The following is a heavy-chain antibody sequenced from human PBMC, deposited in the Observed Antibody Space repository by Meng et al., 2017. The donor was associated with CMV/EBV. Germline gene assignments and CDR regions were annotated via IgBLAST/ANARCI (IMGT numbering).Heavy chain of an antibody. D-gene: IGHD2-2*02. CDR3: ASTHCSSTSCYTWQLAYFDY. V-gene: IGHV4-59*01. CDR2: IYYSGST. J-gene: IGHJ4*02. CDR1: GGSISSYY. Sequence: SETLSLTCTVSGGSISSYYWSWIRQPPGKGLEWIGYIYYSGSTNYNPSLKSRVTISVDTSKNQFSLKLSSLRSEDTAVYYCASTHCSSTSCYTWQLAYFDYWGQGTLVTVSS.